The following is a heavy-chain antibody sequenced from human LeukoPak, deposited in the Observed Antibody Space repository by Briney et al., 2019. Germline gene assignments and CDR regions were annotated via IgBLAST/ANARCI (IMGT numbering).Heavy chain of an antibody. J-gene: IGHJ4*01. CDR1: GFTFTTYW. V-gene: IGHV3-74*01. Sequence: GGSLRLSCAASGFTFTTYWMHWVSQAPGKGLVWVSRINTDGTSTSYADSVEGRFTISRDNAKNTVYLQMNSLRVEDTAFYYCARGHYGPDYWGHGTLVTVSS. CDR3: ARGHYGPDY. D-gene: IGHD4-17*01. CDR2: INTDGTST.